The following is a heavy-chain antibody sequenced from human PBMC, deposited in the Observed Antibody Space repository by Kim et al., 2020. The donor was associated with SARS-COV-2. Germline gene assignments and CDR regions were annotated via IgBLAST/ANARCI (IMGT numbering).Heavy chain of an antibody. Sequence: SETLSLTCTVSGGSISSYYWSWIRQPPGKGLEWIGYIYYSGSTNYNPSLKSRVTISVDTSKNQFSLKLSSVTAADTAVYYCARDRGYDFWSGDPPFDYWGQGTLVTVSS. CDR2: IYYSGST. V-gene: IGHV4-59*13. D-gene: IGHD3-3*01. CDR3: ARDRGYDFWSGDPPFDY. J-gene: IGHJ4*02. CDR1: GGSISSYY.